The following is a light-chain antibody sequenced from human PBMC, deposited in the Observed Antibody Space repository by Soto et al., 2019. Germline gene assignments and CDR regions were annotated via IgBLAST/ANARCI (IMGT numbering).Light chain of an antibody. CDR3: QQYNSYSGT. CDR2: DAS. J-gene: IGKJ1*01. CDR1: QIISSW. V-gene: IGKV1-5*01. Sequence: DIQMTQSPSTLSASVGDRVTITCRASQIISSWLAWYQQKPGKAPKLLIYDASSLESGVPSRFSGSGSGTEFTLTISSLQPDDFATYYCQQYNSYSGTLGQGTKV.